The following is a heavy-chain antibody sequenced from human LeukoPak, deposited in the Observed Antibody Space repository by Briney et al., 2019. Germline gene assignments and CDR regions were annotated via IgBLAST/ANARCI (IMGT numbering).Heavy chain of an antibody. CDR1: GFTFSRYA. CDR2: INDNGGRT. D-gene: IGHD3-22*01. V-gene: IGHV3-64D*09. CDR3: VKLDWGYYYDT. J-gene: IGHJ5*02. Sequence: GGSLRLSCSASGFTFSRYAMHWVRQAPGKGLEYVSGINDNGGRTHYGDSVKGRFSISRDNSKNTLHLQMSTLRAEDTALYYCVKLDWGYYYDTWGQGTLVTVSS.